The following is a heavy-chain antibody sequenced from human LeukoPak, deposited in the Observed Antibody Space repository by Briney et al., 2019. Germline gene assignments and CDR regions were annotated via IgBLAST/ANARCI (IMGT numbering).Heavy chain of an antibody. CDR3: ASILGYCSSTSCYDAGY. CDR1: GGSISSGDYY. CDR2: IYYSGST. Sequence: SETLSLTCTVSGGSISSGDYYWSWIRQPPGKGLEWIGYIYYSGSTYYNPSLKSRVTISVDTSKNQFSLKLSSVTAADTAVYYCASILGYCSSTSCYDAGYWGQGTLVTVSS. D-gene: IGHD2-2*01. J-gene: IGHJ4*02. V-gene: IGHV4-30-4*01.